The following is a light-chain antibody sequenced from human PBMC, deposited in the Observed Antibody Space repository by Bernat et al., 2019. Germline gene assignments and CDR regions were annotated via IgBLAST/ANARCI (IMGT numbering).Light chain of an antibody. CDR2: REGSGSY. V-gene: IGLV4-60*03. CDR1: SGHSSYI. J-gene: IGLJ3*02. CDR3: KTRGV. Sequence: QPVLTQSSSASASLGSSVKLTCTLSSGHSSYIIAWHQQQPGKAPRHLMKREGSGSYNKGSGVPDRFSGSSSGADRYLTISNLQSEDEADYYCKTRGVFGGGTKRTVL.